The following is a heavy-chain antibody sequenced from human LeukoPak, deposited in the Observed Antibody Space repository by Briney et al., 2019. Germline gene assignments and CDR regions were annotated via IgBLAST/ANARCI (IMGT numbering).Heavy chain of an antibody. CDR2: ISRSGDT. CDR1: GDSISSYA. Sequence: PSETLSLTCSVSGDSISSYAWSWIRRPPGKGLEWIGDISRSGDTNYSPSLKSRLTISVDMSKNQFSLKPRSVTAADTAVYYCAKDRGGGRDAFDIWGQGTVVTVSS. D-gene: IGHD3-10*01. V-gene: IGHV4-59*01. J-gene: IGHJ3*02. CDR3: AKDRGGGRDAFDI.